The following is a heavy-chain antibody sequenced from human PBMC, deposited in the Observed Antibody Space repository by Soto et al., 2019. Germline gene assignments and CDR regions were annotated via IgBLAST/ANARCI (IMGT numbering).Heavy chain of an antibody. CDR3: AKEALPYYYDSSGSPYY. CDR1: GFTFSSYG. J-gene: IGHJ4*02. D-gene: IGHD3-22*01. Sequence: GGSLRLSCAASGFTFSSYGMHWVRQAPGKGLEWVAVISYDGSNKYYADSVKGRFTISRDNSKNTLYLQMNSLRAEDTAVYYCAKEALPYYYDSSGSPYYWGQGTLVTVSS. CDR2: ISYDGSNK. V-gene: IGHV3-30*18.